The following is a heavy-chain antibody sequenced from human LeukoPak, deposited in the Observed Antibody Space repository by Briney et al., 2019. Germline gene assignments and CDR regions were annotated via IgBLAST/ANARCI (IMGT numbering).Heavy chain of an antibody. CDR3: ARDVVVGFGESHEST. CDR2: FDPEDGET. J-gene: IGHJ5*02. Sequence: GASVKVSCKVSGYTLTELSMHWVRQAPGKGLEWMGGFDPEDGETIYAQKFQGRVTITADESTSTAYMELSSLRSEDTAVYYCARDVVVGFGESHESTWGQGTLVTVSS. D-gene: IGHD3-10*01. CDR1: GYTLTELS. V-gene: IGHV1-24*01.